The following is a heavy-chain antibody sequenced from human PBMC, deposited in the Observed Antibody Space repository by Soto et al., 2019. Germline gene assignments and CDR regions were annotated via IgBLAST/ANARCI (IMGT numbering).Heavy chain of an antibody. D-gene: IGHD6-25*01. CDR2: ISSSGSTI. Sequence: MSXIRXAPGKGLEWVSYISSSGSTIYYADSVKGRFTISRDNAKNSLYLQMNSLRAEDTAVYYCARDLAAALGSLDYWGQGTLVTVSS. V-gene: IGHV3-11*01. CDR3: ARDLAAALGSLDY. J-gene: IGHJ4*02.